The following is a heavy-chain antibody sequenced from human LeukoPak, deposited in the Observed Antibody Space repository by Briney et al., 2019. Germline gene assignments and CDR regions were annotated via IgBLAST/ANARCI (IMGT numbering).Heavy chain of an antibody. V-gene: IGHV3-43*02. CDR2: ISGDGGST. CDR3: ATSAFAARFDY. J-gene: IGHJ4*02. D-gene: IGHD6-25*01. Sequence: PGGSLRLSCAASAFTFDDYAMHWDRQAPGKGLEWVSLISGDGGSTYYADSVKGRFTISRDNSKNSLYLQMNSLGTEDTALYYCATSAFAARFDYWGQGTLVTVSS. CDR1: AFTFDDYA.